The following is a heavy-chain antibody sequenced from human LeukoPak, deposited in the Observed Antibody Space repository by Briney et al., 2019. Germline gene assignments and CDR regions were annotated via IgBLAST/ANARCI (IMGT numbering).Heavy chain of an antibody. CDR3: AKDAVRYSSGWDFDY. J-gene: IGHJ4*02. V-gene: IGHV3-43*02. CDR1: GFTVSSNY. D-gene: IGHD6-19*01. Sequence: PGGCLRLSCAASGFTVSSNYTSWVRQCPGKGLEWVSLISGDGSTTNYADSVKGRFTISRDNSKNSPYLQMNSLRTEDTALYYCAKDAVRYSSGWDFDYWGQGTLVTV. CDR2: ISGDGSTT.